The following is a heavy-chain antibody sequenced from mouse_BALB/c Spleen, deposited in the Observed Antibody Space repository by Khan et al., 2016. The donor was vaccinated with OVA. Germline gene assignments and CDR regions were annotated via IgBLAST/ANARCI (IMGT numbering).Heavy chain of an antibody. Sequence: EVELVESGGGLVQPGRSRKLSCAASGFTFSTFGMHWARPAPEKGLEGVADISSGSRTIFYAGTATGRFTLPRANPKHTLFLQMTSLRSEDTAMYYCARSTTVVARAMDYWGQGTSVTVSS. J-gene: IGHJ4*01. V-gene: IGHV5-17*02. D-gene: IGHD1-1*01. CDR3: ARSTTVVARAMDY. CDR2: ISSGSRTI. CDR1: GFTFSTFG.